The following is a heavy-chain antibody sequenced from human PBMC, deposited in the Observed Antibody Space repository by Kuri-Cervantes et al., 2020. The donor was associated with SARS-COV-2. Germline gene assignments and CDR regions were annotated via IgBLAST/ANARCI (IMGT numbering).Heavy chain of an antibody. D-gene: IGHD1-1*01. CDR3: ARDAYPRTGYYGMDV. CDR2: INWNGGST. Sequence: GGSLRLSCAASGFTFDDYGMSWVRQAPGKGLEWVSGINWNGGSTGYADSVKGRFTISRDNAKNSLYLQMNSLRAEDTAVYYCARDAYPRTGYYGMDVWGKGTTVTVSS. CDR1: GFTFDDYG. J-gene: IGHJ6*04. V-gene: IGHV3-20*04.